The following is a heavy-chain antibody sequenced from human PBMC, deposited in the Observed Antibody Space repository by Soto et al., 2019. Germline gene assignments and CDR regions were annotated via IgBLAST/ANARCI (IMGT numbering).Heavy chain of an antibody. CDR3: AREGVRGMDV. CDR2: IDVNGSEK. Sequence: PGGSLRLSCSVSGFTFSNYWMAWVRQAPGRGPEWVASIDVNGSEKHYVDSVKGRFSISRDNAMRSLHLQMNSLRSEDTAVYYCAREGVRGMDVWGQGTTVTVSS. J-gene: IGHJ6*02. D-gene: IGHD3-16*01. V-gene: IGHV3-7*03. CDR1: GFTFSNYW.